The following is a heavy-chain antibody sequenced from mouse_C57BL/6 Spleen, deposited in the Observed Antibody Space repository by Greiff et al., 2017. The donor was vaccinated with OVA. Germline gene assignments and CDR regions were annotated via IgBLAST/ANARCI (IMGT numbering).Heavy chain of an antibody. J-gene: IGHJ2*01. CDR3: ARLNYYGSSYYFDY. Sequence: VQRVESGPGLVAPSQSLSITCTVSGFSLTSYAISWVRQPPGKGLEWLGVIWTGGGTNYNSALKSRLSISKDNSKSQVFLKMNSLQTDDTARYYCARLNYYGSSYYFDYWGQGTTLTVSS. CDR2: IWTGGGT. D-gene: IGHD1-1*01. CDR1: GFSLTSYA. V-gene: IGHV2-9-1*01.